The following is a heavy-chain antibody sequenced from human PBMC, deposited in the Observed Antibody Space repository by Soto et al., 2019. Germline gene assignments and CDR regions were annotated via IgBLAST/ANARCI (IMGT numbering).Heavy chain of an antibody. CDR1: GFTFSSYW. D-gene: IGHD3-22*01. CDR2: IKQDGSEK. CDR3: AMFYYDSSGYLPSPYYYYYGMDV. Sequence: GGSLRLSCAASGFTFSSYWMSWVRQAPGKGLEWVANIKQDGSEKYYVDSVKGRFTISRDNAKNSLYLKINSLRAEDTAVYYCAMFYYDSSGYLPSPYYYYYGMDVWGQGTTVTVSS. V-gene: IGHV3-7*02. J-gene: IGHJ6*02.